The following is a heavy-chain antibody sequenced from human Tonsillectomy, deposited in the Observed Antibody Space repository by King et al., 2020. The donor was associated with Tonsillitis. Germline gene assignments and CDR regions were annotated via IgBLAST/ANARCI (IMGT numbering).Heavy chain of an antibody. J-gene: IGHJ5*02. D-gene: IGHD3-10*01. CDR1: GYSFTRYW. Sequence: VQLVESGAEVKKPGESLKISCKGSGYSFTRYWIGWVRQMPGKGLEGMGVIYPGDSETRYSPSFQGQVTISADKSIRTAYLQWSSLKASDTAMYYCAKLSGGFGEFDWFDPWGQGTLVTVSS. V-gene: IGHV5-51*01. CDR3: AKLSGGFGEFDWFDP. CDR2: IYPGDSET.